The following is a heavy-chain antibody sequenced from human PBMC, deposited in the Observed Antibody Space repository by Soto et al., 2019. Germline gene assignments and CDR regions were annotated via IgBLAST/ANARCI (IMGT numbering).Heavy chain of an antibody. CDR2: IIPIFGTA. D-gene: IGHD5-12*01. CDR3: ARAGRDGYNYYCYYDMDV. J-gene: IGHJ6*02. V-gene: IGHV1-69*01. CDR1: GGTFSSYA. Sequence: QVQLVQSGAEVKKPGSSVKFSCKASGGTFSSYAISWVRQAPGQGLEWMGGIIPIFGTAHYAQKFQGRVTITADESTSTAYMELSSLRSEDTAVYYCARAGRDGYNYYCYYDMDVWGQGHTVTVSS.